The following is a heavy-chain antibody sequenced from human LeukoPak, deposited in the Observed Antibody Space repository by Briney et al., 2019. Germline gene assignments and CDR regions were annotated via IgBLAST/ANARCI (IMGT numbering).Heavy chain of an antibody. CDR3: ARQAGGTVGDERGSFDI. J-gene: IGHJ3*02. D-gene: IGHD1-26*01. V-gene: IGHV4-59*08. CDR2: VYNRGNT. Sequence: SETLSLTCTVSGGSIRNYYWSWIRQPPGMGLEWIGYVYNRGNTNYNPSLKSRLTISLDTSKNQLSLHLSSVTAADTAVYYCARQAGGTVGDERGSFDIWGEGTMVTVSS. CDR1: GGSIRNYY.